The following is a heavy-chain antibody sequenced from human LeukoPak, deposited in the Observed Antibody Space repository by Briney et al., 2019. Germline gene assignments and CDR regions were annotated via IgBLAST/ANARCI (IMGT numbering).Heavy chain of an antibody. CDR3: AARFRDGLDI. J-gene: IGHJ3*02. CDR1: GFPFSSSW. CDR2: ISGDGGST. V-gene: IGHV3-74*01. Sequence: PGGSLRLSCAASGFPFSSSWVHWVRQAPGKGLVWVSRISGDGGSTEYAGSVKGRFAISRDNAKNTLYPQMNSLRAEDTAVYYCAARFRDGLDIWGQGTMVTVSS.